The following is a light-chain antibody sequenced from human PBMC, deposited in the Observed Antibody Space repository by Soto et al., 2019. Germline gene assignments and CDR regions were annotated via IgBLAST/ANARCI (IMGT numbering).Light chain of an antibody. CDR2: TAS. Sequence: DIQMTQSPSSVSASVGDRVTITCRASQGISSLLAWYQQKPGKAPNLLIHTASSLQSGVASRFSGSRSGTDFTLSISSLQPEDFATYFFQQANSFPLSFGGGTKVEIK. J-gene: IGKJ4*01. CDR1: QGISSL. V-gene: IGKV1-12*01. CDR3: QQANSFPLS.